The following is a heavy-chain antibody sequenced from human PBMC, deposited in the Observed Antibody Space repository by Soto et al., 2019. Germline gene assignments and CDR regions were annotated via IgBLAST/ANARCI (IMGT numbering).Heavy chain of an antibody. CDR2: ISTAVGAT. CDR3: AKDRTVAARNFDY. CDR1: GFRYNNYA. Sequence: LRLSCAASGFRYNNYAMGWVRQAPGKGLEWVSSISTAVGATYYADSVKGRFTISRDDSTDTLYLQMNSLRAEDTAVYYCAKDRTVAARNFDYWGQGTLVTVSS. D-gene: IGHD6-6*01. J-gene: IGHJ4*02. V-gene: IGHV3-23*01.